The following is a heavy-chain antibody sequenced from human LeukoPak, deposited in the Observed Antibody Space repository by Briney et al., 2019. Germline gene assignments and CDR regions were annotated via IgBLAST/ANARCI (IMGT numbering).Heavy chain of an antibody. CDR1: GFTFSSYS. CDR2: ISSSSYI. D-gene: IGHD1-26*01. CDR3: ARTSKWELLGPDAFDI. J-gene: IGHJ3*02. V-gene: IGHV3-21*01. Sequence: SGGSLRLSCAASGFTFSSYSMNWVRQAPGKGLEWVSSISSSSYIYYADSVKGRFTISRDNAKNSLYLQMNSLRAEDTAVYYCARTSKWELLGPDAFDIWGQGTMVTVSS.